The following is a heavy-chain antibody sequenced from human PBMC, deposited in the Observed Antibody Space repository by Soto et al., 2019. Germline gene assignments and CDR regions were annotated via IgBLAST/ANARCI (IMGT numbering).Heavy chain of an antibody. CDR2: ISSTGNDI. J-gene: IGHJ4*02. CDR3: ARLPKGSVVTG. Sequence: VQLMESGGGLVYPGASLRLSCETSGFSFRDHSMNRVRQAPGKGLQWVSYISSTGNDIHYADSVKGRFTVSRDNAKNALFLQMNSLRDDDTAIYYCARLPKGSVVTGWGQGTLVTVSS. V-gene: IGHV3-48*02. CDR1: GFSFRDHS. D-gene: IGHD2-21*02.